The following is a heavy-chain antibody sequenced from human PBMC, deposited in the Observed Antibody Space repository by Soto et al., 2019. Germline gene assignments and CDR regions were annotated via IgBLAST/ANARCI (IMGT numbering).Heavy chain of an antibody. Sequence: QVQLQQWGAGLLKPSETLSLTCAVYGGFVSSGSYYWSWIRQPPGKGLEWIGEMSHSGGTHFNPSLKSRVTISVDTSKNQFSLKMSSVTAAATALYYCARVERGTATTVVEGFDIWGPGTMVTVSS. CDR3: ARVERGTATTVVEGFDI. D-gene: IGHD1-1*01. CDR2: MSHSGGT. V-gene: IGHV4-34*01. J-gene: IGHJ3*02. CDR1: GGFVSSGSYY.